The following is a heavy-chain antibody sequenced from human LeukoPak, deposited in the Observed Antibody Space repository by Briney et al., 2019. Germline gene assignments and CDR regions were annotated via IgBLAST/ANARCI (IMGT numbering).Heavy chain of an antibody. Sequence: QPGGSLRLSCTTSGFSFSTYWMHWVRQAPGKGLVWVSRITSSGTGTTYADSVKGQFTISRDNSKNTLYLQMNSLRDEDTAVYYCARLSNYGYHFDSWGQGTLVTVSS. V-gene: IGHV3-74*03. CDR1: GFSFSTYW. CDR2: ITSSGTGT. CDR3: ARLSNYGYHFDS. J-gene: IGHJ4*02. D-gene: IGHD2-2*03.